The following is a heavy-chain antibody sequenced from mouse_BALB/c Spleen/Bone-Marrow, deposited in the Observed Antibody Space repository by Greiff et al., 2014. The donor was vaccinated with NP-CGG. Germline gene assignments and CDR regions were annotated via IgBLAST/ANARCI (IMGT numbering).Heavy chain of an antibody. CDR1: GYTFTDYE. CDR2: IDPETGGT. J-gene: IGHJ2*01. V-gene: IGHV1-15*01. CDR3: TRGGNFITTVVVYFDY. Sequence: VQLQQSGAELVRPGASVTLSCKASGYTFTDYEMHWVKQTPVHGLEWIGAIDPETGGTAYNQKFKGKATLTADKSSSTAYMELRSLTSEDSAVYYCTRGGNFITTVVVYFDYWGQGTTPTVSS. D-gene: IGHD1-1*01.